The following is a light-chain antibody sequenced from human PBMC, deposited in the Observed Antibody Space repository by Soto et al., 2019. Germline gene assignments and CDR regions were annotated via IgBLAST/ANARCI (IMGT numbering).Light chain of an antibody. CDR3: QLYGISPWT. V-gene: IGKV3-20*01. CDR1: QSVASSF. CDR2: HAT. J-gene: IGKJ1*01. Sequence: TPSGGTLILKHGKSATLSYSVSQSVASSFLAWYQQKPGQAPRVLFYHATSRATGIPDRFSGSGSGTNFTLSSIGLEPEEFAVYDGQLYGISPWTDGEGTKVDIK.